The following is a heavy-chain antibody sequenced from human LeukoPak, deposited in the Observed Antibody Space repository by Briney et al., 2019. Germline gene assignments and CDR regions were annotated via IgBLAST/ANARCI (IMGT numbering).Heavy chain of an antibody. CDR2: INPNSVVT. CDR1: GYTFSGYY. CDR3: ARSAAVAGTGYFDY. V-gene: IGHV1-2*02. Sequence: GASVKVSCKASGYTFSGYYLHWVRQAPGQGLEWIGWINPNSVVTNYAQKFEGRVTMTRDTSISTAYMELSRLRSDDTAVFYCARSAAVAGTGYFDYWGQGTLVTVSS. D-gene: IGHD6-19*01. J-gene: IGHJ4*02.